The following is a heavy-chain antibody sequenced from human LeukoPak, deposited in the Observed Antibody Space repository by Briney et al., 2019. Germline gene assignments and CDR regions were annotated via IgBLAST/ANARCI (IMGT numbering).Heavy chain of an antibody. D-gene: IGHD7-27*01. CDR2: ISYDGSNK. V-gene: IGHV3-30*18. CDR1: GFTFSSYG. Sequence: PGRSLRLSCAASGFTFSSYGMHWVRQAPGKGLEWVAVISYDGSNKYYADSVKGRFTISRDNSKSTLFLQMNSLRAEDTAVYYCAKLRSADWGPIDCGGQGTLVTVSS. CDR3: AKLRSADWGPIDC. J-gene: IGHJ4*02.